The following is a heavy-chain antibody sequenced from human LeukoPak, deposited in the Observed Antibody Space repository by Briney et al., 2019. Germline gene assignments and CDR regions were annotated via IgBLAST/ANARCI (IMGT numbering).Heavy chain of an antibody. CDR1: GGSFSGYY. J-gene: IGHJ6*03. CDR3: ARGIAARRYYYYYMDV. CDR2: INHSGST. D-gene: IGHD6-6*01. Sequence: SETLSLTCAVYGGSFSGYYWSWIRQPPGKGLEWIGEINHSGSTNYNPSLKSRVTISVDTSKNQFSLKLSSVTAADTAVYYCARGIAARRYYYYYMDVWGKGTTVTVS. V-gene: IGHV4-34*01.